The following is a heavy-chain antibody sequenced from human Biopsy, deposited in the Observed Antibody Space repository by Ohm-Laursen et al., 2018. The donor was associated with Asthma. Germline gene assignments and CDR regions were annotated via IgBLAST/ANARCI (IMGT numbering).Heavy chain of an antibody. CDR3: ARHWNWGSFFDY. D-gene: IGHD7-27*01. CDR2: ISYTGNT. V-gene: IGHV4-39*01. CDR1: GGSMSSSSYS. Sequence: GTLSLTCTVSGGSMSSSSYSWGWIRQPPGKGLEWIGSISYTGNTDIPSLRSRVTLSVDTSKNNFSLKLTSVTAADTDVFYCARHWNWGSFFDYWGQGMLVTVSS. J-gene: IGHJ4*02.